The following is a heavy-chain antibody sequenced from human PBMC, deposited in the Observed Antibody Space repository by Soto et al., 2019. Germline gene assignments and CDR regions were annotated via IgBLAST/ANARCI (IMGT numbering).Heavy chain of an antibody. CDR2: IYPGDSDT. Sequence: PGESLKISCKGSGYSFTSYWIGWVRQMPGKGLEWMGIIYPGDSDTRYSPSFQGQVTISADKSISTAYLQWSSLKASDTAMYYCARPVTTSNFWYWFDPWGQGTLVTVSS. V-gene: IGHV5-51*01. D-gene: IGHD4-17*01. CDR1: GYSFTSYW. CDR3: ARPVTTSNFWYWFDP. J-gene: IGHJ5*02.